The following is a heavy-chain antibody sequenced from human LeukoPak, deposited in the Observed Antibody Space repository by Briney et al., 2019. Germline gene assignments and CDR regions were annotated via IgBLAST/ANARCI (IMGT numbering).Heavy chain of an antibody. D-gene: IGHD6-19*01. CDR3: AKARFLSGDDAFDI. CDR2: IAYDGRNN. J-gene: IGHJ3*02. CDR1: GVTLVRFD. V-gene: IGHV3-30*18. Sequence: GGSLRLSCVASGVTLVRFDMNWVRQAPGKGLEWVAFIAYDGRNNYYADSVKGRFTISRDNSTNTVSLQMNTLRPEDTALYYCAKARFLSGDDAFDIWGQGTMVIVSS.